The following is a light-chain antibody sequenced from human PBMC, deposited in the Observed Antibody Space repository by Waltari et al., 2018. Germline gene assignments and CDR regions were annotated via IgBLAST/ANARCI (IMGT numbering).Light chain of an antibody. CDR1: QTVFYSSTNKNY. J-gene: IGKJ2*01. CDR3: QQYYSTPPT. CDR2: WAS. Sequence: DIVMTQSPDSLAVSLGEGATVNCKSSQTVFYSSTNKNYLAWYQQKPGQPPKLLLYWASTRESGVPDRFSGSGSETDFTLTISSLQAEDVAVYYCQQYYSTPPTFGQGTELEI. V-gene: IGKV4-1*01.